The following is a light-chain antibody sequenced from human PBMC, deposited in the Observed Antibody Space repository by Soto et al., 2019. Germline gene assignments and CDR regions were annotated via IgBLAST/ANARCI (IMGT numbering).Light chain of an antibody. CDR3: QQSSGGPPFT. CDR1: QSINIF. Sequence: DIQMTQSPSSLSASVGDRVTIACRASQSINIFLNWYQQKPGKAPKLLIYGASSLQSGVPSRCSAAGSGTDFNLSIISLQPEDFGTYYCQQSSGGPPFTFGPGTTVDIK. J-gene: IGKJ3*01. V-gene: IGKV1-39*01. CDR2: GAS.